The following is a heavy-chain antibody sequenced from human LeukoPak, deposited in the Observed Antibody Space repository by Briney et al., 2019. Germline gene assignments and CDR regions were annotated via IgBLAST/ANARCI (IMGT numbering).Heavy chain of an antibody. CDR3: ARRGAPLYYYDP. Sequence: SETLSLTCAVYGGSFSGYYWSWIRQPPGKGLEWIGEINHSGSTNYNPSLKSRVTISVDTSKNQFSLKLSSVTAADTAVYYCARRGAPLYYYDPWGQGTLVTVSS. D-gene: IGHD3-10*01. V-gene: IGHV4-34*01. CDR2: INHSGST. J-gene: IGHJ5*02. CDR1: GGSFSGYY.